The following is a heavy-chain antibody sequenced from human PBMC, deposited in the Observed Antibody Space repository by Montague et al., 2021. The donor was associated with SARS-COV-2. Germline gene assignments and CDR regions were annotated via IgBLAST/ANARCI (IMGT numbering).Heavy chain of an antibody. J-gene: IGHJ3*01. CDR3: ARRRDRSTVVSPAVFDL. Sequence: SETLSLTCSVSSDSISSRSYCWAWIRQSPGKELEWIGNICYGGSTYYNPSLRSRVVMSAETSKSQFSLKLYSVTAADTSIYYCARRRDRSTVVSPAVFDLWGQGTMVIVSS. D-gene: IGHD4-23*01. CDR1: SDSISSRSYC. CDR2: ICYGGST. V-gene: IGHV4-39*01.